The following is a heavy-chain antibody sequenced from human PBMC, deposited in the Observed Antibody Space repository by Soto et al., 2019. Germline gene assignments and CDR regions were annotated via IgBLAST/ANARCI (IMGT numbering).Heavy chain of an antibody. CDR3: ARDQGVVTPRLLPDY. J-gene: IGHJ4*02. CDR1: GFTFSSYG. Sequence: PGGSLRLSCAASGFTFSSYGMHWVRQAPGKGLEWVAVIWYDGSNKYYADSVKGRFTISRDNSKNTLYLQMNSLRAEDTAVYYCARDQGVVTPRLLPDYWGQGTLVTVSS. D-gene: IGHD2-21*02. CDR2: IWYDGSNK. V-gene: IGHV3-33*01.